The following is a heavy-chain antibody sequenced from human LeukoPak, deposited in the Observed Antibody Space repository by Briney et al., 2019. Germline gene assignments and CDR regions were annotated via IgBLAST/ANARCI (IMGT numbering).Heavy chain of an antibody. CDR3: AKAAGPGFLEWLNDYYYMDV. V-gene: IGHV3-23*01. CDR1: GYSISSGYY. Sequence: PSETLSLTCTVSGYSISSGYYWGWIRQPPGKGLEWVSGISSNGGNTDYADSVKGRFTISRDNSKNTLYLQMSSLRAEDTAVYYCAKAAGPGFLEWLNDYYYMDVWGKGTTVTVSS. D-gene: IGHD3-3*01. J-gene: IGHJ6*03. CDR2: ISSNGGNT.